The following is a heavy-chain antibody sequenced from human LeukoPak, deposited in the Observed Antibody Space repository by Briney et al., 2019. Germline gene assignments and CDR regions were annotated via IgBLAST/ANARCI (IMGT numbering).Heavy chain of an antibody. CDR3: ASSLPGLHIDN. J-gene: IGHJ4*02. V-gene: IGHV4-31*03. Sequence: TLSLTCTVSGGPIRRGGVYWTWVRQHPGGGGDWIGNIYQSGRTYYHPSLKSRVTISAHTSNNQSSLKLSSVAAADTAVYYCASSLPGLHIDNWRQGTLVTVSS. CDR1: GGPIRRGGVY. D-gene: IGHD2-21*02. CDR2: IYQSGRT.